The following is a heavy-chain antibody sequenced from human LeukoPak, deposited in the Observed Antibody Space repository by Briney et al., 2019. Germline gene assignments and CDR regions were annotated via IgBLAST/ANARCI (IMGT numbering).Heavy chain of an antibody. CDR1: GFTFSSYE. Sequence: PGGSLRLSCAASGFTFSSYEMNWVRQAPGKGLEWVSYISSSGSTIYYADSVKGRFTISRDNAKNSLYLQMNSLRAEDTAVYYCARGRYGSGSYYLYYLDYWGQGTLVTVSS. CDR3: ARGRYGSGSYYLYYLDY. D-gene: IGHD3-10*01. CDR2: ISSSGSTI. V-gene: IGHV3-48*03. J-gene: IGHJ4*02.